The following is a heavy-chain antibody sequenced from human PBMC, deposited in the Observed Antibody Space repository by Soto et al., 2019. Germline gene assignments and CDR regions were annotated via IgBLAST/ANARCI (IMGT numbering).Heavy chain of an antibody. CDR3: ARDRQTYYYGSGSYRGTTFNYYYYGMDV. CDR1: GGSFSGYY. D-gene: IGHD3-10*01. V-gene: IGHV4-34*01. CDR2: LNHSGST. Sequence: PSETLSLTCAVYGGSFSGYYWSWIRQPPGKGLEWIGELNHSGSTHYNPSLNSRFTISVDTSKNKFSLKLSSVTAADTAVYYCARDRQTYYYGSGSYRGTTFNYYYYGMDVWGQGTTVT. J-gene: IGHJ6*02.